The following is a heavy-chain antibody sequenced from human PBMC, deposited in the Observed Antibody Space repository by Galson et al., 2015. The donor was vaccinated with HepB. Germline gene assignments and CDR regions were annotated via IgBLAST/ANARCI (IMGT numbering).Heavy chain of an antibody. Sequence: SVKVSCKASGYTFTSYAMHWVRQAPGQRLEWMGWINAGNGNTKYSQKFQGRVTITRDTSASTAYMELSSLRSEDTAVYYCARMASDDTLTGHVDDYWGQGTLVTVSS. D-gene: IGHD3-9*01. J-gene: IGHJ4*02. CDR1: GYTFTSYA. CDR3: ARMASDDTLTGHVDDY. V-gene: IGHV1-3*01. CDR2: INAGNGNT.